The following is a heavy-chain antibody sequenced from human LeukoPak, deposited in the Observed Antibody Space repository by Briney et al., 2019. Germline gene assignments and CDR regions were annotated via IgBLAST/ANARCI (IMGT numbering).Heavy chain of an antibody. V-gene: IGHV3-74*01. CDR2: INSDGSST. J-gene: IGHJ4*02. Sequence: GGSLRLSCAASGFTFGSYWMHWVRQPPGKGLVWVSHINSDGSSTNYADSVKGRFTISRDNAKNTLYLQMNSLRAEDTAVYYCATWGWFGDFLADTGWGQGTLVTVSS. CDR3: ATWGWFGDFLADTG. CDR1: GFTFGSYW. D-gene: IGHD3-10*01.